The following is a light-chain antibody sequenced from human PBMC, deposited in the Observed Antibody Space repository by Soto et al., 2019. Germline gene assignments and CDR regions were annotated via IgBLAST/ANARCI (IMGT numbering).Light chain of an antibody. Sequence: QPVLTQPPSVSGAPGQRVTIFCTGSSSNIGAGYDVHWYQQLPGTAPKLLIYGNSNRPSGVPDRFSGSKSGTSASLATTGLQAEDEADYYCQSYDSSLSGVVFGGGTKLTLL. V-gene: IGLV1-40*01. J-gene: IGLJ2*01. CDR2: GNS. CDR3: QSYDSSLSGVV. CDR1: SSNIGAGYD.